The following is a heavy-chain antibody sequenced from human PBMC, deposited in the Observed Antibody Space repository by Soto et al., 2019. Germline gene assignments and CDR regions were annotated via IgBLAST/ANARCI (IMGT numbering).Heavy chain of an antibody. V-gene: IGHV3-73*02. Sequence: EVQLVESGGGLVQPGGSLKLSCAASGFTFSGSAMHWVRQASGKGLEWVGRIRSKANSYATAYAAPVKGRFTISRDDSKNTAYLQMNSLRTEDTAVYYFTVNYFGSGRFSYWVQGTLVTVSS. CDR3: TVNYFGSGRFSY. D-gene: IGHD3-10*01. CDR1: GFTFSGSA. CDR2: IRSKANSYAT. J-gene: IGHJ4*02.